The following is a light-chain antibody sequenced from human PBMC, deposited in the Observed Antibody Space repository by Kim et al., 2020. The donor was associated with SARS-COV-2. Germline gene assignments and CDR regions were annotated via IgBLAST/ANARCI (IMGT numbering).Light chain of an antibody. V-gene: IGKV1-39*01. CDR1: QSISSY. J-gene: IGKJ4*01. CDR2: AAS. Sequence: SASVGDRVTITCRASQSISSYLNWYQQKPGKAPKLLIYAASSLQSGVPSRFSDSGSGTDFTLTISSLQPEDFATYYCQQSYSTPLTFGGGTKLEI. CDR3: QQSYSTPLT.